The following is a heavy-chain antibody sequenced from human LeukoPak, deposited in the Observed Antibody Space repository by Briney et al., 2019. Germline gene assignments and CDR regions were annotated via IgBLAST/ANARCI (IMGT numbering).Heavy chain of an antibody. CDR3: ASFPRGLGNWFDP. V-gene: IGHV4-61*02. CDR2: ISSSGST. D-gene: IGHD3/OR15-3a*01. CDR1: GDSISSGDYY. Sequence: PSQTLSLTCTVSGDSISSGDYYWSWIRQPAGKGLEWIGRISSSGSTNYNPSLKSRVTISVDTSKNQFSLKLSSVTAADTAVYYCASFPRGLGNWFDPWGQGTLVTVSS. J-gene: IGHJ5*02.